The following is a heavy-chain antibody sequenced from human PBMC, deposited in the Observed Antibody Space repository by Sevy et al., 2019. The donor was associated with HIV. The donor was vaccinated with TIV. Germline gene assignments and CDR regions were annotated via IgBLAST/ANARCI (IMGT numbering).Heavy chain of an antibody. Sequence: GESLKISCTASGFISSPYWMHWVRQAPGKGLVWVSRINPDGSITSDADAVKGRFTISRDNAKNTLYLQMNSLRAEDTAVYYCAKAGYYCDSSGYNWFDPWGQGTLVTVSS. CDR3: AKAGYYCDSSGYNWFDP. D-gene: IGHD3-22*01. V-gene: IGHV3-74*01. CDR1: GFISSPYW. CDR2: INPDGSIT. J-gene: IGHJ5*02.